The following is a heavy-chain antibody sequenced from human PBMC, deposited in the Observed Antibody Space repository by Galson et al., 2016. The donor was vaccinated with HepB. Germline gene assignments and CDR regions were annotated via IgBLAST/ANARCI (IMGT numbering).Heavy chain of an antibody. CDR1: GFSLSTNGMR. D-gene: IGHD1-26*01. CDR2: IDWDDDK. J-gene: IGHJ4*02. CDR3: ARTGLVGPTEGFDS. V-gene: IGHV2-70*04. Sequence: PALVTPTQTLTLTCTFSGFSLSTNGMRVTWVRQPPGKALEWLARIDWDDDKFYSTSLETRLNISKDTSKNQVVLTVTNVDPVDTGTYYCARTGLVGPTEGFDSWGQGTVVIVSS.